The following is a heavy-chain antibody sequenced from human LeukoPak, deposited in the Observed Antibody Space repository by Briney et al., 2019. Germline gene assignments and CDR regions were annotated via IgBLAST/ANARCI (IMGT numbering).Heavy chain of an antibody. J-gene: IGHJ4*02. D-gene: IGHD2-15*01. CDR3: AAQPCSVGRCYLDY. Sequence: QSGGSLRLSCAASGVTFSSFAMHWVRQAPGKGLEWVAVISYHRRDTYYADSVKGRFTISRDNSKNTLYLQLNSLGAEDTAVYYCAAQPCSVGRCYLDYWGQGTLVTVSS. CDR2: ISYHRRDT. CDR1: GVTFSSFA. V-gene: IGHV3-30*04.